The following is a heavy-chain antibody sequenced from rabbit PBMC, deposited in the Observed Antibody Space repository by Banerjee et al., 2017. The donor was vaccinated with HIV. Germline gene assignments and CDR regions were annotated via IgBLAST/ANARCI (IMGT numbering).Heavy chain of an antibody. CDR1: GFSFSGNYW. CDR3: ARGGYGCDSGATGL. V-gene: IGHV1S45*01. CDR2: IDIGSSGNT. J-gene: IGHJ4*01. Sequence: QEQLEESGGDLVKPEGSLTLTCTASGFSFSGNYWICWVRQAPGKGLEWVACIDIGSSGNTGYATWAKGRLTIAKTSWTTVTLQMTSLTAADTATYFCARGGYGCDSGATGLWGPGTLVTVS. D-gene: IGHD6-1*01.